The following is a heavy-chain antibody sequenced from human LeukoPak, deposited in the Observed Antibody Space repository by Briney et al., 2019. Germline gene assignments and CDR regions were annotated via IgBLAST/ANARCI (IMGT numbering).Heavy chain of an antibody. CDR3: AKRGVVIRVILVGFHKEAYYFDS. J-gene: IGHJ4*02. V-gene: IGHV3-23*01. CDR2: ISDSGGRT. CDR1: GITLSNYG. D-gene: IGHD3-10*01. Sequence: GGSLRLSCAVPGITLSNYGMSWVRQAPGKGLEWVAGISDSGGRTTYADSVKGRFTISRDNPKNTLYLQMNSLRAEDTAVYFCAKRGVVIRVILVGFHKEAYYFDSWGQGALVTVSS.